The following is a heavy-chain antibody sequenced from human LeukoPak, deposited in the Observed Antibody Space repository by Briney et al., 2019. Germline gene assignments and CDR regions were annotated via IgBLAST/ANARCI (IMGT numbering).Heavy chain of an antibody. CDR3: ARARTYYDILTGRKQKNWFDP. CDR1: GGSFSGYY. D-gene: IGHD3-9*01. CDR2: INHSGST. V-gene: IGHV4-34*01. J-gene: IGHJ5*02. Sequence: SETLSLTCAVYGGSFSGYYWSWIRQPPGKGLEWIGEINHSGSTNYNPSLKSRVTISVDTSKNQFSLKLSSVTAADTAVYYCARARTYYDILTGRKQKNWFDPWGQGTPVTVSS.